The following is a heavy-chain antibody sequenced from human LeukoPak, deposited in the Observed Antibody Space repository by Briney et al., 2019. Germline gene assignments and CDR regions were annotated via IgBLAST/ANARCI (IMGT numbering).Heavy chain of an antibody. D-gene: IGHD4-17*01. CDR3: ARHHDYGDYDWATGWFDP. CDR1: GGSISSSSYY. CDR2: IYYSGST. Sequence: SETLSLTCTVSGGSISSSSYYCGWIRQPPGKGLEWIGSIYYSGSTYYNPSLKSRVTISVDTSKNQFSLKLSSVTAADTAVYYCARHHDYGDYDWATGWFDPWGQGTLVTVSS. V-gene: IGHV4-39*01. J-gene: IGHJ5*02.